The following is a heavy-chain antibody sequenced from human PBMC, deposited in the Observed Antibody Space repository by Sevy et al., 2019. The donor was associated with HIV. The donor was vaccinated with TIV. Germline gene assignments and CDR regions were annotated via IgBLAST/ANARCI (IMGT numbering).Heavy chain of an antibody. CDR3: TREDIVLGEDNYYGMDV. CDR1: GFSVSSNY. J-gene: IGHJ6*02. D-gene: IGHD2-15*01. V-gene: IGHV3-53*01. CDR2: IYSDGRT. Sequence: GGSLRLSCVVSGFSVSSNYMSWVRQAPGKGLEWVSNIYSDGRTYYADSVRGRFTISRDTSKNTGYLEKKSLRAEDTAVYYCTREDIVLGEDNYYGMDVWGHGTTVTVSS.